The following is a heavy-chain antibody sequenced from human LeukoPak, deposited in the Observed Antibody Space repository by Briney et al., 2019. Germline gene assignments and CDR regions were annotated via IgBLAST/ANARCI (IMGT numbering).Heavy chain of an antibody. Sequence: GGSLRLSCAASGFAFSSYWMHWVRQAPGKGLVWVSRINTDGSSTSYADSVKGRFTISRDNAKDTLYLQMNSLRAEDTAVYYCARESDSGSFDYWGQGTLVTVSS. D-gene: IGHD1-26*01. CDR2: INTDGSST. CDR1: GFAFSSYW. V-gene: IGHV3-74*01. J-gene: IGHJ4*02. CDR3: ARESDSGSFDY.